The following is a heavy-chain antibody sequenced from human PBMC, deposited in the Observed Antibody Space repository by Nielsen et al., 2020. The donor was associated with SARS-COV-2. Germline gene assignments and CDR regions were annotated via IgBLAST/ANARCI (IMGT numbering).Heavy chain of an antibody. CDR2: ISWNSGSI. CDR1: GFTFGDYT. V-gene: IGHV3-9*01. Sequence: GGSLRLSCAASGFTFGDYTMHWIRQAPGKGLEWVSGISWNSGSIGYADSVKGRFTISRDNAKNSLYLQMNSLRAEDTAVYYCARGKVDYDILTGYWGGIADWFDPWGQGTLVTVSS. CDR3: ARGKVDYDILTGYWGGIADWFDP. D-gene: IGHD3-9*01. J-gene: IGHJ5*02.